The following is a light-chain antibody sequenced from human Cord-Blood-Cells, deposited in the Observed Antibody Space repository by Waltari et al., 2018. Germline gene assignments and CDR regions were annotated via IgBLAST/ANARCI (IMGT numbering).Light chain of an antibody. CDR3: QQSYSTPRT. J-gene: IGKJ1*01. Sequence: DIVMTQSPDSLAVSLGERATINCKSSQSVLYSSNNKNYLAWHQQKPGQPPKLLIYWASTRESGVPDRFSGSGSGTDFTLTISSLQPEDFATYYCQQSYSTPRTFGQGTKVEIK. V-gene: IGKV4-1*01. CDR2: WAS. CDR1: QSVLYSSNNKNY.